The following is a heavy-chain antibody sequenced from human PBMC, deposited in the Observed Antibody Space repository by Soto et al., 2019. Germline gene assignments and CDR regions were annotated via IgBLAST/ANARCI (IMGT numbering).Heavy chain of an antibody. CDR2: IDPSDSQT. CDR1: GYSFAGYW. D-gene: IGHD3-22*01. CDR3: ARQIYDSDTGPNFQYYFDS. Sequence: GEAVKITGKGCGYSFAGYWITWVRQKPGKGLDWMGRIDPSDSQTYYSPSFRGHVTISVTKSITTVFLQWSSLRASDTAMYYCARQIYDSDTGPNFQYYFDSWGQGTPVTVSS. J-gene: IGHJ4*02. V-gene: IGHV5-10-1*01.